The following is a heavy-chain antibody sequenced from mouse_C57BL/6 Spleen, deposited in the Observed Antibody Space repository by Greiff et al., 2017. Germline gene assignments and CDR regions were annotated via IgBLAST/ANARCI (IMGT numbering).Heavy chain of an antibody. D-gene: IGHD2-3*01. CDR2: ISYDGSN. CDR3: ANYDGYFLYAMDY. J-gene: IGHJ4*01. V-gene: IGHV3-6*01. Sequence: ESGPGLVKPSQSLSLTCSVTGYSITSGYYWNWIRQFPGNKLEWMGYISYDGSNNYNPSLKNRISITRATSKNQFFLKLNSVTTEDTATYYCANYDGYFLYAMDYWGQGTSVTVSS. CDR1: GYSITSGYY.